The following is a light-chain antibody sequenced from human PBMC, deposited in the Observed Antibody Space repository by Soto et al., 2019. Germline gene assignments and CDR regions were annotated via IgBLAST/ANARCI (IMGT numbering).Light chain of an antibody. CDR2: SAS. CDR1: QGISSW. J-gene: IGKJ4*01. CDR3: QQSHTNPLT. V-gene: IGKV1-39*01. Sequence: IKMTQSPSSLSAPVGLRLIMTCRASQGISSWLAWYQQKPGKAPKLLIFSASGLQSGVPSRFSGGGYGTEFTLTISSLQLEDFATYYCQQSHTNPLTFGGGTKVDI.